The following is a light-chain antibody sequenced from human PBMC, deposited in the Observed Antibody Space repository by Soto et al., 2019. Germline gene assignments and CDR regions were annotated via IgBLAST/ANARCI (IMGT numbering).Light chain of an antibody. V-gene: IGKV3-15*01. CDR1: QSVSRN. CDR3: QQYNKLPLT. Sequence: EIVMTQSPATLSVSPGERATLSCRASQSVSRNLAWYQHKPGQAPRLLIYGASTRATYIAARISGSGSGTEFTLTISSLQSEDFAVYYCQQYNKLPLTFGGGNKVEIK. J-gene: IGKJ4*01. CDR2: GAS.